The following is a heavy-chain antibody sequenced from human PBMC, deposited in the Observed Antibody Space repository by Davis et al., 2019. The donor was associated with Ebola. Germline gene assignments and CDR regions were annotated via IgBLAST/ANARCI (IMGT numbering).Heavy chain of an antibody. Sequence: AASVKVSCKASGYTFTSYAMNWVRQAPGQGLEWMGWINTNTGNPTYAQGFTGRFVFSLDTSVSTAYLQISSLKAEDTAVYYCARVRFLEWFADDGRDYYYYYGMDVWGKGTTVTVSS. J-gene: IGHJ6*04. V-gene: IGHV7-4-1*02. CDR3: ARVRFLEWFADDGRDYYYYYGMDV. D-gene: IGHD3-3*01. CDR2: INTNTGNP. CDR1: GYTFTSYA.